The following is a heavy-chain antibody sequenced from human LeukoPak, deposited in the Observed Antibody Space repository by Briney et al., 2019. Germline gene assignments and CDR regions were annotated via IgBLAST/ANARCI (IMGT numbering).Heavy chain of an antibody. CDR2: INHSGST. J-gene: IGHJ4*02. Sequence: SETLSLTCAVYGRSFSGYYWSWIRQPPGRGLEWIGEINHSGSTNYNPSLKSRVTISVDTSKNQFSLKLSSVTAADTAVYYCAAAAAGRPFDYWGQGTLVTVSS. D-gene: IGHD6-13*01. CDR3: AAAAAGRPFDY. CDR1: GRSFSGYY. V-gene: IGHV4-34*01.